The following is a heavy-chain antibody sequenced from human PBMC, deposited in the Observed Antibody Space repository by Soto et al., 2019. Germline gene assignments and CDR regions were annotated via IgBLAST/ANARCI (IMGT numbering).Heavy chain of an antibody. CDR2: FYYTGST. CDR1: GGSVSSGNYY. CDR3: ARSMYYSDGSNYSPFDY. J-gene: IGHJ4*02. D-gene: IGHD3-22*01. Sequence: SETLSLTCTVSGGSVSSGNYYWSWIRRPPGKGLEWIGYFYYTGSTNYNPSLKSRVTISIDASKNQFSLRLSSVTAADTAVYYCARSMYYSDGSNYSPFDYWGQGTLVTVSS. V-gene: IGHV4-61*01.